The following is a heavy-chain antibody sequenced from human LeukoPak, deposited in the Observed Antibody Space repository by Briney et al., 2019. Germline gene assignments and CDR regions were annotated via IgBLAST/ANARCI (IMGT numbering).Heavy chain of an antibody. D-gene: IGHD3-10*01. CDR3: ASRGGSGSYPIDY. V-gene: IGHV4-34*01. J-gene: IGHJ4*02. CDR2: INHSGST. Sequence: TSETLSLTCAVYGGSFSGYYWSWIRQPPGKGLEWIGEINHSGSTNYNPSLKSRVTISVDTSKNQFSLKLSSVTAADTAVYYCASRGGSGSYPIDYWGQGTLVTVSS. CDR1: GGSFSGYY.